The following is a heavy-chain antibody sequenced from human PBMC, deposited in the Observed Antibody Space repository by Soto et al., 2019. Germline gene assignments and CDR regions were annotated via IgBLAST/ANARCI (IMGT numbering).Heavy chain of an antibody. CDR2: IYYSGST. CDR1: GVPISSYY. Sequence: ADTLSLTCIVSGVPISSYYWSWIRPPPGKGLEWIGYIYYSGSTKYNPSLKSRVPISVEKSKNQFSLKLSSATAADTAVYYCARAGTSFDPWGQGTLVTVSS. J-gene: IGHJ5*02. V-gene: IGHV4-59*07. CDR3: ARAGTSFDP. D-gene: IGHD6-19*01.